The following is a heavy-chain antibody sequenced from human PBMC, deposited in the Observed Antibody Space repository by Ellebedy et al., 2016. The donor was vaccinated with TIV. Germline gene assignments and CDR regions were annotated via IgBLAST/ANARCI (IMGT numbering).Heavy chain of an antibody. CDR2: IYPGDSDT. V-gene: IGHV5-51*01. CDR1: GYSFTNHW. CDR3: ARLRDALAYEIDY. Sequence: GESLKISXKTSGYSFTNHWIAWVRQMPGKGLEWMGFIYPGDSDTRYSPSFQGQVTISSDKSISTAYLQWSGLKASDTAIYFCARLRDALAYEIDYWGQGTLVTVSS. J-gene: IGHJ4*02. D-gene: IGHD3-3*01.